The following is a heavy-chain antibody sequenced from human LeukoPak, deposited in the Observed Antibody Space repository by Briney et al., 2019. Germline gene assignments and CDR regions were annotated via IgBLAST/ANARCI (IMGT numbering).Heavy chain of an antibody. Sequence: GGSLRLSCAASGFTFSSYEMNWVRQAPGKGLEWVSYISSSGSTIYYADSVTGRFTISRDNAKNSLYLQMNSLRAEDTAVYYCAKDERYGPQSYYFDYWGQGTLVTVPS. D-gene: IGHD5-18*01. V-gene: IGHV3-48*03. CDR3: AKDERYGPQSYYFDY. J-gene: IGHJ4*02. CDR1: GFTFSSYE. CDR2: ISSSGSTI.